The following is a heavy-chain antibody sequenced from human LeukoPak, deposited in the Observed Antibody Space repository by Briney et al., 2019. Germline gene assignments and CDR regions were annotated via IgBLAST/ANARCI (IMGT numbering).Heavy chain of an antibody. J-gene: IGHJ5*01. CDR1: GDSSNTYY. CDR3: ARGLYGGVAS. D-gene: IGHD2/OR15-2a*01. CDR2: INHSGYT. Sequence: SETLSLTCAVYGDSSNTYYWSWIRHPPGKGLEWIGEINHSGYTNYSPSLKSRVTISVDTSKNQFSLKLSSVTAADPAVYYCARGLYGGVASWGQGALVTVSS. V-gene: IGHV4-34*01.